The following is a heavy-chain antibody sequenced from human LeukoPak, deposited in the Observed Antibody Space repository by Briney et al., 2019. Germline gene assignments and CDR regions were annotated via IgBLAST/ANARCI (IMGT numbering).Heavy chain of an antibody. Sequence: PGGSLRLSCAASGFTFSSYSMNWVRQAPGKGLEWVSYISSSSSSTIFYADSVKGRFTISRDNAKNSLYLQMHSLRDEDTAVYYCARAWYSWGYYFDYWGQGTLVTVSS. V-gene: IGHV3-48*02. CDR2: ISSSSSSTI. CDR1: GFTFSSYS. D-gene: IGHD1-26*01. CDR3: ARAWYSWGYYFDY. J-gene: IGHJ4*02.